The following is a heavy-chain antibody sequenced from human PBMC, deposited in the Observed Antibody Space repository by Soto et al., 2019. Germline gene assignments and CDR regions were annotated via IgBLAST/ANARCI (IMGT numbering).Heavy chain of an antibody. CDR2: IYASGHT. V-gene: IGHV4-4*07. J-gene: IGHJ3*02. CDR1: GGAISAFF. CDR3: ARSPSTSTIGTFDI. Sequence: SETLSLTCTVSGGAISAFFWNWVRQSAGKGLEWIGRIYASGHTIYNPSLESRVTMSVDTSKHQFSLRLNSVTAADTAVYYCARSPSTSTIGTFDIWGKGTMVTVSS. D-gene: IGHD3-3*02.